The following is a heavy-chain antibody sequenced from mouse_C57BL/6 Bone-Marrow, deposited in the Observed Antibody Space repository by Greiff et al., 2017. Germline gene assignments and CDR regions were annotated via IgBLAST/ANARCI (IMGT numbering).Heavy chain of an antibody. V-gene: IGHV6-3*01. J-gene: IGHJ2*01. CDR2: LRLKSDNYAT. D-gene: IGHD2-1*01. Sequence: EVQLQESGGGLVQPGGSMTLTCVASGFTFSNYWLTCVRQSPEAGLEGVAQLRLKSDNYATHYADSVKGRFNISKDDSKSSVYLKMNNIRAKDTGNYDCSHGNWADYWGKGTTLTVSS. CDR3: SHGNWADY. CDR1: GFTFSNYW.